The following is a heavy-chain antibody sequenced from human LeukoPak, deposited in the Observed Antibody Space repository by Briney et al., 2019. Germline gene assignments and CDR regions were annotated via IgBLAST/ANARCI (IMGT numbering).Heavy chain of an antibody. CDR2: ISSDNSYI. J-gene: IGHJ4*02. V-gene: IGHV3-21*01. CDR1: GFTFSTYT. Sequence: GGSLRLSCAASGFTFSTYTMNWVRQAPGKGLEWVSSISSDNSYIYYTDSVRGRFTISRDNAKHSLYLQMNSLRVEDTAVYYCARDVRYSANWGQGTRVAVSS. CDR3: ARDVRYSAN. D-gene: IGHD3-9*01.